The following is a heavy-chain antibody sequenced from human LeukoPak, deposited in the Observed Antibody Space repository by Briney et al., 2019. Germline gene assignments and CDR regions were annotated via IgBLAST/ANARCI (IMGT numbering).Heavy chain of an antibody. V-gene: IGHV3-23*01. Sequence: PGGSLRLSCAASGFTFSSYAMSWVRQAPGKGLEWVSAISGSGGSTYYADSVKGRFTISRDNSKNTLYLQMNSLRAEDTAVYCCAKRESYYDSSGYYSDAFDIWGQGTMVTVSS. J-gene: IGHJ3*02. CDR2: ISGSGGST. CDR3: AKRESYYDSSGYYSDAFDI. D-gene: IGHD3-22*01. CDR1: GFTFSSYA.